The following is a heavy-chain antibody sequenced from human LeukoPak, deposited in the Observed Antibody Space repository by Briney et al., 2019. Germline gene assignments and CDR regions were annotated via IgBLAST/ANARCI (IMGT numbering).Heavy chain of an antibody. V-gene: IGHV3-48*04. CDR1: GFTFSSYS. J-gene: IGHJ6*02. CDR3: ARLGSHGYYYDGMDV. D-gene: IGHD3-16*01. Sequence: GGSLRLSCTASGFTFSSYSMNWVRQAPGKGLEWVSYISSSGSTIYYADSVKGRFTISRDNAENSLYLQMNSLRAEDTAVYYCARLGSHGYYYDGMDVWGQGTSVTVSS. CDR2: ISSSGSTI.